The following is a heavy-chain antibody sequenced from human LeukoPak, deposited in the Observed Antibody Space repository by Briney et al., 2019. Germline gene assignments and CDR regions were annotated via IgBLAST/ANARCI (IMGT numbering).Heavy chain of an antibody. D-gene: IGHD6-13*01. Sequence: ASVKVSCKASGGTFSSYAISWVRQAPGQGLEWMGIINPSGGSTSYAQKFQGRVTMTRDMSTSTVYMELSSLRSEDTAVYYCARELRLSIAATEKYFQHWGQGTLVTVSS. CDR2: INPSGGST. J-gene: IGHJ1*01. CDR3: ARELRLSIAATEKYFQH. V-gene: IGHV1-46*01. CDR1: GGTFSSYA.